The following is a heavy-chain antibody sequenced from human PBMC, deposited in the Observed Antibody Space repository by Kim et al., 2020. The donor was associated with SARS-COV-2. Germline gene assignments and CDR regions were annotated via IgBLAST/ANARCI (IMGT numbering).Heavy chain of an antibody. V-gene: IGHV1-18*01. J-gene: IGHJ4*02. CDR2: ISSYNGNT. CDR3: AREGSTNCCPLDN. D-gene: IGHD2-2*01. Sequence: ASVKVSCKASGYTFTTYGISWVRQAPGQGLEWMGRISSYNGNTNYAQKLQGRVTMTTDTSTSTAYMELRSLRSDDTAVYYCAREGSTNCCPLDNWGQGTLVTVSS. CDR1: GYTFTTYG.